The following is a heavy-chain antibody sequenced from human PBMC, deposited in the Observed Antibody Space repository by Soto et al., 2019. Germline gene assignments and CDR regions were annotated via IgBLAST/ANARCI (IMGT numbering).Heavy chain of an antibody. Sequence: KTSETLSLTCTVSDDSVSSSNYYWSWIRQPPGKGLEWSGYIYYSGSTNYNPSLKSRVTISVDTSKNQFSLKLTSVAAADTAVYYCARGSITKYRNDYWGQGTLVTVSS. D-gene: IGHD3-10*01. CDR2: IYYSGST. J-gene: IGHJ4*02. CDR1: DDSVSSSNYY. V-gene: IGHV4-61*01. CDR3: ARGSITKYRNDY.